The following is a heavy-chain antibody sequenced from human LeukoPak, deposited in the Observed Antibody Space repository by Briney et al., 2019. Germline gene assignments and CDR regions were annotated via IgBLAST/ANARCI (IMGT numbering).Heavy chain of an antibody. D-gene: IGHD3-16*01. CDR1: GFTFSSYA. J-gene: IGHJ4*02. CDR3: ARDGGGVTDY. V-gene: IGHV3-23*01. Sequence: GGSLRLSCAASGFTFSSYAMSWVRQAPGKGLEWVSAISGSGGSTYYADSVKGRFTISRDNAKNSLYLQMNSLRAEDTAVYYCARDGGGVTDYWGQGTLVTVSS. CDR2: ISGSGGST.